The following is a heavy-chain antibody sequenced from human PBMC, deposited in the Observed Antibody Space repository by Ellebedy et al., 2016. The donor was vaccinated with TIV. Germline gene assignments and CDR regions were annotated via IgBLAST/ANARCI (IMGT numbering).Heavy chain of an antibody. D-gene: IGHD3-10*01. CDR2: MNPNSGNT. V-gene: IGHV1-8*01. CDR1: GYTFTNYD. Sequence: AASVKVSCKASGYTFTNYDINWVRQATGQGLEWMGWMNPNSGNTGYAQKFQGRVTMTRNTSISTAYMELSSLRSEDTAVYYCARGFDGSGSYYYYGMDVWGQGTRVTVSS. CDR3: ARGFDGSGSYYYYGMDV. J-gene: IGHJ6*02.